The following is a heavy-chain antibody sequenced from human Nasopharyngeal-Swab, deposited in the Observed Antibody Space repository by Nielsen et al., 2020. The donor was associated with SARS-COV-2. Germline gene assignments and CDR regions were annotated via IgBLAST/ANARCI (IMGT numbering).Heavy chain of an antibody. V-gene: IGHV4-39*07. J-gene: IGHJ5*02. CDR2: IYYSGST. D-gene: IGHD2/OR15-2a*01. CDR1: GGSISSSSYY. Sequence: SETLSLTCTVPGGSISSSSYYWGWIRQPPGKGLEWIGSIYYSGSTYYNPSLKSRVTISVDTSKNQFSLKLSSVTAADTAVYYCARGILRSNWFDPWGQGTLVTVSS. CDR3: ARGILRSNWFDP.